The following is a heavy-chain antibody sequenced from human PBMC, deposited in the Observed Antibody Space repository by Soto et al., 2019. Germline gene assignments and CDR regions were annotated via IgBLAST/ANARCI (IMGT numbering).Heavy chain of an antibody. CDR3: TRGLDRAKSGF. CDR1: AGSLGSGFSY. Sequence: QVQVQGSGPGLVEPSQTLPLNCTVSAGSLGSGFSYWGWFRRHPGRGLEWIASIYYTGTTYSNPSLKSRLTISVDASKSHFSLELISVTAADTAVYYCTRGLDRAKSGFWGHGTLVTVSS. D-gene: IGHD5-18*01. CDR2: IYYTGTT. V-gene: IGHV4-31*03. J-gene: IGHJ4*01.